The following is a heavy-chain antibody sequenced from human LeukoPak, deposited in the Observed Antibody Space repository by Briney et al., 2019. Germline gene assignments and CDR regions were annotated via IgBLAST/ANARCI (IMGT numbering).Heavy chain of an antibody. CDR1: GFTFSSYS. Sequence: PGGSLRLSCAASGFTFSSYSMNWVRQAPGKGLEWVSSISSSSSYIYYADSVKGRFTISGDNAKNSLYLQMNSLRAEDTAVYYCARAYYDSSGSFPDWGQGTLVTVSS. D-gene: IGHD3-22*01. V-gene: IGHV3-21*01. CDR2: ISSSSSYI. J-gene: IGHJ4*02. CDR3: ARAYYDSSGSFPD.